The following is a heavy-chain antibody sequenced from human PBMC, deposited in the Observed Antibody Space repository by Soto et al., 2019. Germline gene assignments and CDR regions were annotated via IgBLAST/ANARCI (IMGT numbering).Heavy chain of an antibody. J-gene: IGHJ6*02. CDR1: GYSLTSYW. V-gene: IGHV5-10-1*01. Sequence: GESLKISCNGSGYSLTSYWISWVRQMPGKGLEWMGRIDPSDSYTNYSPSFQGHVTISADKSISTAYLQWSSLKASDTAMYYCARHYRSSFFFLYYHYGMDVWGQGTTVTVSS. D-gene: IGHD6-6*01. CDR2: IDPSDSYT. CDR3: ARHYRSSFFFLYYHYGMDV.